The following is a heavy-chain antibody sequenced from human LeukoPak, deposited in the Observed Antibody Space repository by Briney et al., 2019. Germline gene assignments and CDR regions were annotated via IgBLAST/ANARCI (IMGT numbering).Heavy chain of an antibody. J-gene: IGHJ5*02. Sequence: SVKVSCKAPGCTFTSYAISWVRQAPGQGLEWMGGINPIFGTANYAQKFQGRVTITTDESTSTAYMELSSLRSEDTAVYYCARDTTYTYYYGSGSYSENWFDPWGQGTLVTVSS. CDR2: INPIFGTA. CDR1: GCTFTSYA. D-gene: IGHD3-10*01. V-gene: IGHV1-69*05. CDR3: ARDTTYTYYYGSGSYSENWFDP.